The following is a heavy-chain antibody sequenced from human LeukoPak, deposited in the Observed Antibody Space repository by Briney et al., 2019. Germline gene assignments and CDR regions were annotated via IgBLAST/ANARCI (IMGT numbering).Heavy chain of an antibody. J-gene: IGHJ4*02. D-gene: IGHD1-26*01. CDR2: IYTSGST. V-gene: IGHV4-61*02. CDR3: ARDQWELLQTRGAIDY. CDR1: GGSISSGSYY. Sequence: SETLSLTCTVSGGSISSGSYYWSWIRQPAGKGLEWIGRIYTSGSTNYNPSLKSRVTISVDTSKNQFSLKLSSVTAADTAVYYCARDQWELLQTRGAIDYWGQGTLVTVSS.